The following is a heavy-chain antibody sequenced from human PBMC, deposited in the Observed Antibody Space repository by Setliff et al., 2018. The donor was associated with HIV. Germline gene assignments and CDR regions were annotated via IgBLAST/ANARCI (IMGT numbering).Heavy chain of an antibody. D-gene: IGHD3-9*01. CDR3: ARRADRFDL. J-gene: IGHJ5*02. Sequence: ASVKVSCKASGYALTSYSLTWVRQAPGQGLEWMGWISDYNSNTEYAQKFQGRVTMTKDTSTSTAYMELRSLRPDDTAVYFCARRADRFDLGGQGTLVTVSS. V-gene: IGHV1-18*01. CDR2: ISDYNSNT. CDR1: GYALTSYS.